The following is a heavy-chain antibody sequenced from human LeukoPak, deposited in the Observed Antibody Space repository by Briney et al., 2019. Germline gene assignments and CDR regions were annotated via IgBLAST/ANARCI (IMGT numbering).Heavy chain of an antibody. CDR1: GGSITGYY. CDR2: IFSSGST. D-gene: IGHD2/OR15-2a*01. J-gene: IGHJ5*02. Sequence: PSETLSLTCTVSGGSITGYYWSWIRQPPGKGLEWVGYIFSSGSTNYNPSLKSRVTISLDTSKSQFSLKLISVTASDTAVYYCARPTKFLTTYYPTPWGQGTLVTVSS. CDR3: ARPTKFLTTYYPTP. V-gene: IGHV4-59*08.